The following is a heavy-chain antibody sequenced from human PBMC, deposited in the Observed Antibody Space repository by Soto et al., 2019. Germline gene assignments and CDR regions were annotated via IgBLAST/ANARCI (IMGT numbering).Heavy chain of an antibody. CDR1: GLIFSDYA. V-gene: IGHV3-23*01. D-gene: IGHD6-13*01. CDR2: ISGSGESI. Sequence: EVHLSESGGGLVQPGKSLRISCAASGLIFSDYAMTWVRQAPGRGLEWVSGISGSGESIYYADSVEGRFTISRDNSKNTLYLQMNSLRGEDTAVYYCARDRHGSDWYTYYFYTLAVWGQGTTVTVSS. J-gene: IGHJ6*02. CDR3: ARDRHGSDWYTYYFYTLAV.